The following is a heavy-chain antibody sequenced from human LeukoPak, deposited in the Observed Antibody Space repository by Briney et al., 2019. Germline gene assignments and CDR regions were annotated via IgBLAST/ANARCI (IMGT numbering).Heavy chain of an antibody. CDR3: ARAAGGYYITDY. V-gene: IGHV1-69*13. CDR1: GGTFSSYA. J-gene: IGHJ4*02. D-gene: IGHD1-26*01. Sequence: ASVKVSCKTSGGTFSSYAISWVRQAPGQGLEWMGGIIPIFGTANYAQKFQGRVTITADESTSTAYMELSRLRSDDTAVYYCARAAGGYYITDYWGQGTLVTVSS. CDR2: IIPIFGTA.